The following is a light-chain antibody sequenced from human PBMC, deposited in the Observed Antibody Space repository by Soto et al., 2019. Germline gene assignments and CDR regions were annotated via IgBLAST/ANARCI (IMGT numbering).Light chain of an antibody. V-gene: IGKV1-12*01. CDR1: QPINNW. CDR3: QQDNAFPPA. CDR2: AAT. J-gene: IGKJ4*01. Sequence: DIPMTQSPSSVSASVGDRVTITCRASQPINNWVAWYQQRAGKAPNLLIYAATNLLSGVPSRFSGSGPGTDFNLTISSLQPEDFATYYYQQDNAFPPAFGGGTKVDLK.